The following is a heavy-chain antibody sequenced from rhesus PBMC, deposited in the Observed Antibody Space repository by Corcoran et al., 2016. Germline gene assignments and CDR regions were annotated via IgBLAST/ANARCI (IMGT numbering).Heavy chain of an antibody. Sequence: QLQLQESGPGLVKPSETLSLTCAVSGGSISSNYWSWIRQPPGKGLEWIGRISGSGGSTDYNPSLKSRVTISTDTSKNQFSLKLSSVTAADTAVYYCARDHRPYAYWGDPRSDYWGQGVLVTVSS. V-gene: IGHV4-173*01. CDR2: ISGSGGST. D-gene: IGHD3-34*01. CDR1: GGSISSNY. J-gene: IGHJ4*01. CDR3: ARDHRPYAYWGDPRSDY.